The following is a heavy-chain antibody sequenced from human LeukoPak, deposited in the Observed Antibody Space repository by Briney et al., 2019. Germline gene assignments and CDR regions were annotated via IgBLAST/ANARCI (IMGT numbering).Heavy chain of an antibody. D-gene: IGHD3-10*01. CDR1: GFTFSSYA. Sequence: GGSLRLSCAGSGFTFSSYAMSWVRQAPGKGLEWVSAISGSGGSTYYADSVKGRFTISRDNSKNTLYLQMNSLRAEDTAVYYCARDYGSGSRAFDIWGQGTMVTVSS. V-gene: IGHV3-23*01. CDR2: ISGSGGST. CDR3: ARDYGSGSRAFDI. J-gene: IGHJ3*02.